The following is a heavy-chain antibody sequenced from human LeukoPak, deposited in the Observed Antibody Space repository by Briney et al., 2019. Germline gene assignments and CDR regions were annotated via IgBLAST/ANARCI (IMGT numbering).Heavy chain of an antibody. CDR3: ARDSGALGRDFDY. Sequence: PGGSLRLSCAASGFTFSSYSMNWVRQAPGKGLEWVSSISSSSSYIYYADSVKGRFTISRDNAKNSLYLQMNSLRAEDTAVYYCARDSGALGRDFDYWGQGTLVTVSS. V-gene: IGHV3-21*01. CDR1: GFTFSSYS. CDR2: ISSSSSYI. D-gene: IGHD2-15*01. J-gene: IGHJ4*02.